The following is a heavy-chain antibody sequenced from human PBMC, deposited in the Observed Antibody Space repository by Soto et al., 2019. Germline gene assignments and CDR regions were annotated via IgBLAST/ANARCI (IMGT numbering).Heavy chain of an antibody. CDR3: ARAPVGMDSINFFDH. V-gene: IGHV4-30-4*01. D-gene: IGHD2-8*01. CDR1: GDSIISDGYH. Sequence: SATLSLTCTVSGDSIISDGYHWSWILQSPGKGLEWIGYIYNGGRTFYRPSLESRINMSLDATKNSYSLRLTSVTAADTAVYYCARAPVGMDSINFFDHWGQGILVTVSS. CDR2: IYNGGRT. J-gene: IGHJ4*02.